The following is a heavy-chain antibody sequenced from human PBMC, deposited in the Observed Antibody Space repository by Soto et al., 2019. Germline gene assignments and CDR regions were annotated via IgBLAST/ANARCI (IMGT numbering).Heavy chain of an antibody. CDR1: GYTFTSYG. Sequence: ASVKVSCKASGYTFTSYGISWVRQAPGQVLEWMGWISAYNGNTNYAQKLQGRVTMTTDTSTSTAYMELRSLRSDDTAVYYCARDFYWLDYDIWSGYPSAFDYWGQGTLVTVSS. V-gene: IGHV1-18*01. J-gene: IGHJ4*02. CDR2: ISAYNGNT. CDR3: ARDFYWLDYDIWSGYPSAFDY. D-gene: IGHD3-3*01.